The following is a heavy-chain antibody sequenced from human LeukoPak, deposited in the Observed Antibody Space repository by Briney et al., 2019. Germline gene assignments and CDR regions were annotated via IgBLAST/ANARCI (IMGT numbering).Heavy chain of an antibody. V-gene: IGHV3-30*02. CDR3: VEDQGFDY. Sequence: GGSLRLSCAASGFTFRTYGMHWVRQAPGKGLEWVAFIRYDGSNKYYADSVKGRFTISRDNSKNTLYLQMNSLRAEDTAVYYCVEDQGFDYWGQGTLVTVSS. D-gene: IGHD2-15*01. J-gene: IGHJ4*02. CDR2: IRYDGSNK. CDR1: GFTFRTYG.